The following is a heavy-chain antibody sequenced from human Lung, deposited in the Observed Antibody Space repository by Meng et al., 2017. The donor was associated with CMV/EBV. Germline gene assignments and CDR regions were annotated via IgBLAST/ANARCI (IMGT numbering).Heavy chain of an antibody. Sequence: SCAASGFTFSSYWMHWVRQAPGKGLVWVSRINSDGSSTSYADSVKGRFTISRDNAKNTLYLQMNSLRAEDTAVYYCARGGSSWGGKYYYYGMDVWGQGTTVNVSS. CDR1: GFTFSSYW. V-gene: IGHV3-74*01. J-gene: IGHJ6*02. CDR2: INSDGSST. CDR3: ARGGSSWGGKYYYYGMDV. D-gene: IGHD6-13*01.